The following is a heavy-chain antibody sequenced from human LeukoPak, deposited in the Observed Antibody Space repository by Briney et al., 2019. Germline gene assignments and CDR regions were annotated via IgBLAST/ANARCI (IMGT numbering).Heavy chain of an antibody. CDR1: GGTFSNYA. CDR2: IIPIFGTA. CDR3: ARATYIVVVPAAMSGSFDY. V-gene: IGHV1-69*05. J-gene: IGHJ4*02. Sequence: ASVKVSCKASGGTFSNYAISWVRQAPGQGLEWMGGIIPIFGTASYAQKFQGRVTMTRDMSTSTVYMELSSLRSEDTAVYYCARATYIVVVPAAMSGSFDYWGQGTLVTVSS. D-gene: IGHD2-2*01.